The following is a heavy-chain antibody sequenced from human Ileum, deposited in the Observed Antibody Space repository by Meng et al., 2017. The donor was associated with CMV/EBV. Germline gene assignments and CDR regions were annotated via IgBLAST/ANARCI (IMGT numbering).Heavy chain of an antibody. CDR3: AREDTSDALDI. J-gene: IGHJ3*02. CDR1: GFTFNTYE. Sequence: GESLKISCTASGFTFNTYEMNWVRQAPGKGLEWISYIYSSSAIYYADSVKGRFTISRDNAKNSLYLQMNSLRAEDTAVYYCAREDTSDALDIWGQGKMV. V-gene: IGHV3-48*03. CDR2: IYSSSAI.